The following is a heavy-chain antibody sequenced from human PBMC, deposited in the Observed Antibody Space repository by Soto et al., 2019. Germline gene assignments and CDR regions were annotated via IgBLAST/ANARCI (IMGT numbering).Heavy chain of an antibody. CDR2: IYYSGST. Sequence: SETLSLTCTVSGGSISSGDYYWSWIRQPPGKGLEWIGYIYYSGSTYYNPSLKSRVTISVDTSKNQFSLKLSSVTAADTAVYYCAIVVRDSSGYYSRGRSYYFDYWGQGTLVTVSS. CDR1: GGSISSGDYY. D-gene: IGHD3-22*01. J-gene: IGHJ4*02. V-gene: IGHV4-30-4*01. CDR3: AIVVRDSSGYYSRGRSYYFDY.